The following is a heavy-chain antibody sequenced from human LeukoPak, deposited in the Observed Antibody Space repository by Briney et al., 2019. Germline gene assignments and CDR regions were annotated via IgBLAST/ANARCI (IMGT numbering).Heavy chain of an antibody. V-gene: IGHV3-30*04. CDR2: VLSDGSDQ. D-gene: IGHD3-10*01. Sequence: GRSLRLSCAASGFTSNSYAMKWVRQAPGKGLEWLAVVLSDGSDQYYGDSVQGRFTVSRDNSKNTLYVQMDNLRFEDTAVYYCARVSKPGWFDYYYMDVWGKGTTVIVSS. J-gene: IGHJ6*03. CDR1: GFTSNSYA. CDR3: ARVSKPGWFDYYYMDV.